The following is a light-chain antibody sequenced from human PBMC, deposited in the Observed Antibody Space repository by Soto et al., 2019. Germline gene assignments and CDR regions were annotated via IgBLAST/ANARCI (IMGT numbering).Light chain of an antibody. V-gene: IGKV1-5*03. CDR1: QTITTS. Sequence: DIQMTQSPSTLSASVGDGVTITCRASQTITTSLAWYQQKPWKAPKLLISKASSLESGVPSRFSGSGSGTEFTLTISSLQPDDFATYYCQQYDSYSVRTFGQGTKVEI. CDR2: KAS. J-gene: IGKJ1*01. CDR3: QQYDSYSVRT.